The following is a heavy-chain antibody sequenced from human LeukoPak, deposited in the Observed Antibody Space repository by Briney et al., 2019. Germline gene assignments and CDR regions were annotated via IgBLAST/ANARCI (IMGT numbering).Heavy chain of an antibody. CDR2: ISYDGSNK. J-gene: IGHJ6*02. CDR3: AKAKKIAAAGPLYYYYGMDV. Sequence: GGSLRLSCAASGFTFSSYWMSWVRQAPGKGLEWVAVISYDGSNKYYADSVKGRFTISRDNSKNTLYLQMNSLRAEDTAVYYCAKAKKIAAAGPLYYYYGMDVWGQGTTVTVSS. CDR1: GFTFSSYW. V-gene: IGHV3-30*18. D-gene: IGHD6-13*01.